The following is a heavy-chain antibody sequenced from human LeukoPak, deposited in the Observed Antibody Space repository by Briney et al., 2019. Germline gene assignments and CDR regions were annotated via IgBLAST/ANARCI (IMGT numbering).Heavy chain of an antibody. Sequence: SGGSLRLSCAASGFTFSNYAMSWVRQAPGKGLEWVSSLNGRGDSPYYADSVKGRFTISRDNSKNTLYLQMNSLRAEDTAVYYCASPGGGSGWYCFDYWGQGTLVTVSS. CDR1: GFTFSNYA. CDR3: ASPGGGSGWYCFDY. D-gene: IGHD6-19*01. J-gene: IGHJ4*02. V-gene: IGHV3-23*01. CDR2: LNGRGDSP.